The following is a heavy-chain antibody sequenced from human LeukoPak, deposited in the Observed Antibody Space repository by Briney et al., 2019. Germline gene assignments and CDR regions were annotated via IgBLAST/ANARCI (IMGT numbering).Heavy chain of an antibody. CDR2: IYYTGSV. V-gene: IGHV4-31*03. J-gene: IGHJ6*02. CDR1: GASISTGGYY. D-gene: IGHD3-10*01. Sequence: SETLSLTCTFSGASISTGGYYWTWIRQPPGEGLEXIGXIYYTGSVDYNPSLKSRLTISLDTSKNQFSLKLNSVTAADTAVYYCAREHTYYFGSQTSTLDVWGQGTAVTVSS. CDR3: AREHTYYFGSQTSTLDV.